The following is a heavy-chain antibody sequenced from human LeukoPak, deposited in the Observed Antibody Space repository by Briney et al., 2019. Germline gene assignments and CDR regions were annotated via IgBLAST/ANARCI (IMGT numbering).Heavy chain of an antibody. Sequence: GESLTLSCAASGFTFSSHWMSCVRQAPGKGLEWVANIKKDGSEKYYVDSVKGRFTISRDNAKTSLYLRMNSLRADDTAVYYCARDLSGVTGYTYGRGIDYWGQGTLVTVSS. D-gene: IGHD5-18*01. CDR2: IKKDGSEK. V-gene: IGHV3-7*01. CDR3: ARDLSGVTGYTYGRGIDY. CDR1: GFTFSSHW. J-gene: IGHJ4*02.